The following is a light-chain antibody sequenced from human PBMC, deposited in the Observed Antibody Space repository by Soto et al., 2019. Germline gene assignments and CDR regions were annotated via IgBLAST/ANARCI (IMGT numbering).Light chain of an antibody. Sequence: DIQMTQSPSSLSASVGDRVTITCQASQDIKNYLNWYQQKPGKAPKVLIYDASNSETGVPSRFSGSGSGTDFTFTISSLQPEDFATYYCQQYDNVLFTSTFGQGTKVDIK. J-gene: IGKJ2*01. CDR2: DAS. CDR1: QDIKNY. CDR3: QQYDNVLFTST. V-gene: IGKV1-33*01.